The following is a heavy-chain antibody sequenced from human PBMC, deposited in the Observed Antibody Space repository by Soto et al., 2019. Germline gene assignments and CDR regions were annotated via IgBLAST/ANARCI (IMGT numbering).Heavy chain of an antibody. Sequence: GGSLRLSCAASGFTFRLYSLNWVRQAPGKGLEWVSSISGSGGSTYYADSVKGRFTISRDNSKNTLYLQMNSLRAEDTAVYYCAKGRYGSSSSHYWGQGTLVTVSS. V-gene: IGHV3-23*01. D-gene: IGHD6-6*01. CDR3: AKGRYGSSSSHY. CDR1: GFTFRLYS. CDR2: ISGSGGST. J-gene: IGHJ4*02.